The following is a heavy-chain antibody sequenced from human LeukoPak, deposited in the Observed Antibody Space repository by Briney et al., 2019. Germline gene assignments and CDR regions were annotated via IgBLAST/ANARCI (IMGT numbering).Heavy chain of an antibody. J-gene: IGHJ4*02. CDR2: VIHSGDT. Sequence: SETLSLTCAVSGASISSGTWWSWVRQPPGKGLEWIGEVIHSGDTKSNPSLRSRLTMSVDMSKNQFSLKVSSVTAADTAVYYCARGGEGYYYVYWGQGTLVTVSS. D-gene: IGHD5-24*01. V-gene: IGHV4-4*02. CDR3: ARGGEGYYYVY. CDR1: GASISSGTW.